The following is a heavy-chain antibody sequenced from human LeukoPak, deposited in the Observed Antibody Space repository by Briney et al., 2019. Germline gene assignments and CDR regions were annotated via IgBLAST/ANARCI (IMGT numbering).Heavy chain of an antibody. V-gene: IGHV3-73*01. CDR2: IRSKANSYAT. CDR3: TSTLRDILTGYYKGGWYMDV. J-gene: IGHJ6*03. Sequence: PGGSLRLSCAASGFTFSSYSMNWVRQASGKGLEWVGRIRSKANSYATAYAASVKGRFTISRDDSKNTAYLQMNSLKTEDTAVYYCTSTLRDILTGYYKGGWYMDVWGKGTTVTVSS. D-gene: IGHD3-9*01. CDR1: GFTFSSYS.